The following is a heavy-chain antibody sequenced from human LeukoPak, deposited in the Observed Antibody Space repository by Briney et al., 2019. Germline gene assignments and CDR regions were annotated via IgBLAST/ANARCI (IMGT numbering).Heavy chain of an antibody. CDR3: ARGGHRQKEF. Sequence: GGSLRLSCAASGFTFSNYWMTWVRQSPGKGLEWVAIIKPDGSDRYSVDSERGRFTVSRDNAKNSLYLQMSSLRAEDTAVYYCARGGHRQKEFWGQGTLVTVSS. D-gene: IGHD3-10*01. J-gene: IGHJ4*02. CDR2: IKPDGSDR. CDR1: GFTFSNYW. V-gene: IGHV3-7*01.